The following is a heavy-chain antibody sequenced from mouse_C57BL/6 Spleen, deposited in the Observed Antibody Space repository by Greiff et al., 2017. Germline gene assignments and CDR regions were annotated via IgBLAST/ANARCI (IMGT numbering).Heavy chain of an antibody. V-gene: IGHV1-7*01. J-gene: IGHJ4*01. D-gene: IGHD2-1*01. CDR3: ARCDGNLYYYAMDY. CDR1: GYTFTSYW. Sequence: VQLQQSGAELAKPGASVKLSCKASGYTFTSYWMHWVKQRPGPGLAWIGYLNPSSGYTKYNQKFKDKATLTADKSSSTAYMQLISLTYEDSAVYYCARCDGNLYYYAMDYWGQGTSVTVSS. CDR2: LNPSSGYT.